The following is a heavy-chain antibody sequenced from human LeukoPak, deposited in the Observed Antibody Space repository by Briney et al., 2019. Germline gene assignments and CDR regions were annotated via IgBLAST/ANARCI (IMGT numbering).Heavy chain of an antibody. CDR2: ISGDGTIK. Sequence: GGSLTLSCQPTGFPFSSYWMLWVRQAAGKGLVWVSRISGDGTIKTYADFVRGRFIVSRDNTKNILYLQMNSLKVEDTATYFCSRSQFDYWGQGVLVTVSS. CDR1: GFPFSSYW. V-gene: IGHV3-74*03. J-gene: IGHJ4*02. CDR3: SRSQFDY.